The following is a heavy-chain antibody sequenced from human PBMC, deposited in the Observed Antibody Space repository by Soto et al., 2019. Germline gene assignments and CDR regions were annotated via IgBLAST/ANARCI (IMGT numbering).Heavy chain of an antibody. CDR2: ISTGSLYI. CDR1: GFAFNRYS. V-gene: IGHV3-21*04. Sequence: GGCLRLSCVGSGFAFNRYSMNWVRQAPGKGLEWVSSISTGSLYIYYGDSVKGRFTISRDNTKNSLYLEMNSLRAEDTAVYYCAKRGYNYGRFDFWGLGTLVTVSS. D-gene: IGHD5-12*01. CDR3: AKRGYNYGRFDF. J-gene: IGHJ4*02.